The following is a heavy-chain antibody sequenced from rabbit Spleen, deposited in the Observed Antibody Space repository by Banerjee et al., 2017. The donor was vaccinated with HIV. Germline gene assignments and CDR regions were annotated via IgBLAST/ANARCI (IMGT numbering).Heavy chain of an antibody. CDR1: GFSFSSSYY. J-gene: IGHJ3*01. CDR2: IYTGSGRT. Sequence: QEQLVESGGGLVQPEGSLTLTCTASGFSFSSSYYMCWVRQAPGKGLEWIGCIYTGSGRTYYANWAKGRFTISKTSSTTGTLQVTSLTAADTATYFCARTDHSNFWLTRLDLWGPGTLVT. V-gene: IGHV1S45*01. D-gene: IGHD4-1*01. CDR3: ARTDHSNFWLTRLDL.